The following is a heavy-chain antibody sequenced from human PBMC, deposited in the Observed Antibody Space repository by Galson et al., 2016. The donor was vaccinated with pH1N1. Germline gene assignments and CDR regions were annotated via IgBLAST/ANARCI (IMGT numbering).Heavy chain of an antibody. V-gene: IGHV4-59*06. D-gene: IGHD3-3*01. CDR2: IYHSGST. CDR1: GVTVSNNY. Sequence: LRLSCAASGVTVSNNYMSWVRQAPGKGLEWIAYIYHSGSTYYNPSLKSRVTISVDTSKNQFSLRLSSVSAADTAVYYCARRFFEFLEALPTDAFDVWGLGTLVTVSS. CDR3: ARRFFEFLEALPTDAFDV. J-gene: IGHJ3*01.